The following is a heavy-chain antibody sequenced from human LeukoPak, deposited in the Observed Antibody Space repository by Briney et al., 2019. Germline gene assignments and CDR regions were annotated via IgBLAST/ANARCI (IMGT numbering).Heavy chain of an antibody. CDR1: GFTFSSYW. CDR3: AKGGRGDGEVY. Sequence: PGGSLRLSCAVSGFTFSSYWMNWVRQAPGKGLEWVANIKQDGSEKNYVDSEKGRFTISRDNAKSSLFLQMNDLRAEDTAVYYCAKGGRGDGEVYWGQGTLVTVSS. D-gene: IGHD5-24*01. V-gene: IGHV3-7*01. CDR2: IKQDGSEK. J-gene: IGHJ4*02.